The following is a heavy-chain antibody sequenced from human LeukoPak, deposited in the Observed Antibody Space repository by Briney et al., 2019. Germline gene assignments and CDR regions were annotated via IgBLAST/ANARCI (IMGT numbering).Heavy chain of an antibody. CDR3: VRDWEGFNFDI. D-gene: IGHD1-26*01. J-gene: IGHJ3*02. Sequence: KPSETLSLTCTVSGGSVSSYYWSWVRQPPGEGLEWIAYVYNSGSTNYNPSLKGRVTISVDRSKNQFSLKMNSVTAADTAVYYCVRDWEGFNFDIWGQGTMVTVSS. CDR1: GGSVSSYY. V-gene: IGHV4-59*02. CDR2: VYNSGST.